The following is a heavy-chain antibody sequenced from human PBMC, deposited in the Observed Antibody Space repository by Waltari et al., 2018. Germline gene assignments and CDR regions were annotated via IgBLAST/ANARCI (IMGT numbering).Heavy chain of an antibody. CDR3: ARRPYDISTGGFDY. V-gene: IGHV4-39*02. J-gene: IGHJ4*02. Sequence: QLQLQESGPGLVNPSATLSLRCTVACDPTRLKSYYWGWIRQPPGKGLVWIGSFYYGGTNYNPSLKSRVTISADTSKNRFSLKLNSVTATDTAVYYCARRPYDISTGGFDYWGQGILVTVSA. CDR2: FYYGGT. D-gene: IGHD3-9*01. CDR1: CDPTRLKSYY.